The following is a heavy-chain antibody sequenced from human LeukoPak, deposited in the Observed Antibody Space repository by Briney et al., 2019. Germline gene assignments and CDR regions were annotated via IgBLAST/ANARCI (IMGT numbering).Heavy chain of an antibody. J-gene: IGHJ4*02. CDR2: INHSGST. CDR1: GGSFSGYY. CDR3: ARVVVGAPVDY. Sequence: SATLSLTCAVYGGSFSGYYWSWIRQPPGKGLEWIGEINHSGSTNYNPSLKSRVTISVDTSKNQFSLKLSSVTAADTAVYYCARVVVGAPVDYWGQGTLVTVSS. V-gene: IGHV4-34*01. D-gene: IGHD1-26*01.